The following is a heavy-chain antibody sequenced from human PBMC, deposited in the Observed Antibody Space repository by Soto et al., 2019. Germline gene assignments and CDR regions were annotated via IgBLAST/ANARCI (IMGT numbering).Heavy chain of an antibody. J-gene: IGHJ4*02. V-gene: IGHV3-21*01. CDR3: AKDLGYSTGWEPFDY. D-gene: IGHD6-19*01. CDR1: GFTFSSYS. CDR2: ISSSSSYI. Sequence: GGSLRLSCAASGFTFSSYSMNWVRQAPGKGLEWVSSISSSSSYIYYADSVKGRFTISRDNAKNSLYLQMNSLRAEDTAVYYCAKDLGYSTGWEPFDYWGQGTLVTVSS.